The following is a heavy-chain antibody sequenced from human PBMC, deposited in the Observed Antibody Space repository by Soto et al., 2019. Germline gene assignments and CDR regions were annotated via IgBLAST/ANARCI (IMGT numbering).Heavy chain of an antibody. J-gene: IGHJ6*02. CDR3: ARSLGIMTTVTKVLYYYYGMDV. Sequence: GASVKVSCKASGGTFSSYAISWVRQAPGQGLEWMGGIIPIFGTANYAQKFQGRVTITADESTSTAYMELSSLRSEDTAVYYCARSLGIMTTVTKVLYYYYGMDVWGQGTTVTVSS. D-gene: IGHD4-4*01. CDR2: IIPIFGTA. CDR1: GGTFSSYA. V-gene: IGHV1-69*13.